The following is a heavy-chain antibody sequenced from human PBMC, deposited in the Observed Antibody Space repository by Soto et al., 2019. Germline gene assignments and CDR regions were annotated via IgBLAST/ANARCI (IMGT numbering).Heavy chain of an antibody. CDR1: GFTFSSYE. V-gene: IGHV3-48*03. CDR3: ARDLSQVFWDYYYGMDV. CDR2: ISSSGSTI. Sequence: EVQLVESGGGLVQPGGSLRLSCAASGFTFSSYEMNWVRQAPGKGLEWVSYISSSGSTIYYADSVKGRFTISRDNAKNSLYLQMNSLRAKDTAVYYCARDLSQVFWDYYYGMDVWGQGTTVTVSS. J-gene: IGHJ6*02. D-gene: IGHD3-9*01.